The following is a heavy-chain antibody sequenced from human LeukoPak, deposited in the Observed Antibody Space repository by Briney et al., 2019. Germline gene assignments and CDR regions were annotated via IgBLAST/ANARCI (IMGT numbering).Heavy chain of an antibody. D-gene: IGHD3-22*01. Sequence: SETLSLTCTVSGGSISSSSYYWGWIRQPPGKGLEWIGSIYYSGSTYYNPSLKSRVTISVDTSKNQFSLKLSSVTAADTAVYYCARVDYYDSSGFDYWGQGTLVTVSS. CDR1: GGSISSSSYY. J-gene: IGHJ4*02. CDR3: ARVDYYDSSGFDY. CDR2: IYYSGST. V-gene: IGHV4-39*07.